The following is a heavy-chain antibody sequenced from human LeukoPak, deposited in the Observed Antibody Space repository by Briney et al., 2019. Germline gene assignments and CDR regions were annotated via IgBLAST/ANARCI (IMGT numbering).Heavy chain of an antibody. CDR1: GGSLTNTAYY. D-gene: IGHD3-10*01. J-gene: IGHJ3*02. V-gene: IGHV4-39*07. CDR3: VRDSRGYAFDI. Sequence: SETLSLTCTVSGGSLTNTAYYWGWIRQPPGKGLEWIGNIYYRGSTYYNPSLKSRVTISVDTSKKQFSLTLTSVTAADTAFYYCVRDSRGYAFDIWGQGTMVTVSS. CDR2: IYYRGST.